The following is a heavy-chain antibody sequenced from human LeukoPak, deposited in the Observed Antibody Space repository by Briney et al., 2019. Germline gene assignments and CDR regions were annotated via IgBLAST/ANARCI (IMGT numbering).Heavy chain of an antibody. Sequence: PGRSLRLSCAASGFTFSSYAMHWVRQAPGKGLEWVAVISYDGSNKYYADSVKGRFTISRDNSKNTLYLQMNSLRVEDTAVYYCAREWQEAFDIWGQGTMVTVSS. J-gene: IGHJ3*02. CDR1: GFTFSSYA. CDR3: AREWQEAFDI. V-gene: IGHV3-30-3*01. CDR2: ISYDGSNK. D-gene: IGHD5-12*01.